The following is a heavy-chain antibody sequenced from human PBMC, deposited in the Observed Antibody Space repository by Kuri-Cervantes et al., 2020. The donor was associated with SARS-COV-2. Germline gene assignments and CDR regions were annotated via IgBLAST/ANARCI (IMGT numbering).Heavy chain of an antibody. D-gene: IGHD3-22*01. CDR1: GGSISSYY. CDR3: ARDGGGHYYDSSGYYHYYYHGMDV. CDR2: IYYSGST. Sequence: SETLSLTCTVSGGSISSYYWSWIRQPAGKGLEWIGYIYYSGSTNYNPSLKSRVTISVDTSKNQFSLKLSSVTAADTAVYYCARDGGGHYYDSSGYYHYYYHGMDVWGQGTTVTVSS. V-gene: IGHV4-59*01. J-gene: IGHJ6*02.